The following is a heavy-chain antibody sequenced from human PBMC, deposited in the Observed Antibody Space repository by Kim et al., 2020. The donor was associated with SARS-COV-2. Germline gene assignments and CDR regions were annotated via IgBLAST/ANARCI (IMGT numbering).Heavy chain of an antibody. CDR3: ARGPNYIPWHY. CDR1: GFTFSSYE. V-gene: IGHV3-48*03. Sequence: GGSLRLSCAASGFTFSSYEMNWVRQAPGKGLEWVSYIISSGTTIYYADSVTGRFTISRDNDKNTLYLQMNSLRAEDTAVYYCARGPNYIPWHYSGHITL. CDR2: IISSGTTI. D-gene: IGHD1-7*01. J-gene: IGHJ4*01.